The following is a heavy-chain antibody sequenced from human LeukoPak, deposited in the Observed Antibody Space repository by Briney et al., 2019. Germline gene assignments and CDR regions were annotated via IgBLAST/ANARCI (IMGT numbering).Heavy chain of an antibody. CDR3: ARDRSGGLNDAFDI. CDR1: GGSISSYY. V-gene: IGHV4-59*12. D-gene: IGHD3-16*01. CDR2: VYYSGST. J-gene: IGHJ3*02. Sequence: SETLSLTCTVSGGSISSYYWSWIRQPPGKGLEWIGYVYYSGSTNYNPSLKSRVTISVDTSKNQFSLRVNSVTAADTAVYFCARDRSGGLNDAFDIWGQGTMVTVSS.